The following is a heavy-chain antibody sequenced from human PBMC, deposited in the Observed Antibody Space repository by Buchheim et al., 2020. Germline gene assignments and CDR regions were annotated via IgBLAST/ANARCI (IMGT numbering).Heavy chain of an antibody. J-gene: IGHJ4*02. CDR1: GGSSSSGTYY. V-gene: IGHV4-61*02. CDR2: VHSSGST. CDR3: ARSTYIEGAGFYFDY. Sequence: QVQLQESGPGLVKPSQTLSLTCTVSGGSSSSGTYYWSWIRQPAGKGLEWIGRVHSSGSTVFNPSLQSRLTMPVDTFKNLVSLRLTSVTAADAAVYFCARSTYIEGAGFYFDYWGQGT. D-gene: IGHD6-13*01.